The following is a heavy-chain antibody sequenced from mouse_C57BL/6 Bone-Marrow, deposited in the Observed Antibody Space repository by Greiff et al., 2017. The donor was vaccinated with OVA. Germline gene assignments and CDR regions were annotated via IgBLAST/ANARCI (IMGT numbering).Heavy chain of an antibody. D-gene: IGHD1-1*01. Sequence: VQLQQPGAELVKPGASVKMSCKASGYTFTSYWITWVKQRPGQGLEWIGDIYPGSGSTNYNEKFKSKATLTVDTSSSTAYMQLSSLTSEDSAVYYCARYYGSSSGYCALDYWGQGTSVTVSS. J-gene: IGHJ4*01. CDR1: GYTFTSYW. CDR2: IYPGSGST. V-gene: IGHV1-55*01. CDR3: ARYYGSSSGYCALDY.